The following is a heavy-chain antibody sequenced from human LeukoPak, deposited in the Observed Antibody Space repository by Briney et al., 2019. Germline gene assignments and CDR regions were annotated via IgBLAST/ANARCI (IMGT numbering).Heavy chain of an antibody. CDR3: AKQEGSGWYFDAFDI. D-gene: IGHD6-19*01. Sequence: GGSLRLSCAASGFTFSSYDMSWVRQAPGKGLEWVSAISGSGGSTYYADSVKGRFTISRDNSKNTLYLQMNSLRAEDTAVYYCAKQEGSGWYFDAFDIWGQGTMVTVSS. J-gene: IGHJ3*02. CDR1: GFTFSSYD. V-gene: IGHV3-23*01. CDR2: ISGSGGST.